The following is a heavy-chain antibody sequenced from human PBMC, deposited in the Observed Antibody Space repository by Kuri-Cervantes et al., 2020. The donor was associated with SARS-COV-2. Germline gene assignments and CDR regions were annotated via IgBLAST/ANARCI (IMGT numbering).Heavy chain of an antibody. Sequence: SVKVSCKASGGTFSSYTISWVRQAPGQGLEWMGGIIPILGTANYAQKFQGRVTITADESTSTAYMELSSLRSEDTAVYYCARECPMQLHGSGSYRTPPKFYYYMDVWGKGTTVTVSS. CDR1: GGTFSSYT. D-gene: IGHD3-10*01. V-gene: IGHV1-69*13. J-gene: IGHJ6*03. CDR2: IIPILGTA. CDR3: ARECPMQLHGSGSYRTPPKFYYYMDV.